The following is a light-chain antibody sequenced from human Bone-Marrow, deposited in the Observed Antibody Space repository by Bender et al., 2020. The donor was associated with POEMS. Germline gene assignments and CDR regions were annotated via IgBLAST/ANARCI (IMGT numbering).Light chain of an antibody. V-gene: IGLV1-44*01. J-gene: IGLJ3*02. CDR2: INN. CDR3: AAWEDSLNGWV. Sequence: QSVLTQPHSASGTPGQRVTISCSGSSSNIGTNPVNWYQQLPGTAPKLLIYINNQRPSGVPDRFSGSKSGTSASLAISGLQSEDEADYYFAAWEDSLNGWVFGGGTKLTVL. CDR1: SSNIGTNP.